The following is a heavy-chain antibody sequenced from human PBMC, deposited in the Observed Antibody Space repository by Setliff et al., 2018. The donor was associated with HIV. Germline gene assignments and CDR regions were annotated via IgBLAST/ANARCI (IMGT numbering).Heavy chain of an antibody. D-gene: IGHD2-2*02. CDR1: GGSFSGYY. J-gene: IGHJ6*03. CDR3: AREPAAIQGAYYYYYLDV. Sequence: SETLSLTCAVYGGSFSGYYWSWIRQPPGKGLEWIGEINYSGGTNYNPSLKSRVTISVDTSKNQFSLELSSATAADTAVYYCAREPAAIQGAYYYYYLDVWGKGTAVTVSS. V-gene: IGHV4-34*01. CDR2: INYSGGT.